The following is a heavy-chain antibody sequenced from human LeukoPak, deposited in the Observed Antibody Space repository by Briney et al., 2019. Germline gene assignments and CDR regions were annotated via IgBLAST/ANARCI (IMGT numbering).Heavy chain of an antibody. V-gene: IGHV3-30*04. Sequence: GGSLRLSCAASGFTFSSYAMHWVRQAPGKGLEWVALIPYDGSNKYYADSVKGRFTVSRDNSKNTLYLQMNSLRAEDTAVYYCAKDSYSSGWSTSPFDYWGQGTLVTVSS. CDR1: GFTFSSYA. D-gene: IGHD6-19*01. CDR2: IPYDGSNK. CDR3: AKDSYSSGWSTSPFDY. J-gene: IGHJ4*02.